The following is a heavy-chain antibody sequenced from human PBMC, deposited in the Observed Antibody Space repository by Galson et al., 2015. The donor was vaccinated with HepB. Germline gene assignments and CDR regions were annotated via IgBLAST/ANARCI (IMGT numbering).Heavy chain of an antibody. CDR1: GDSVSSNSAA. CDR3: TTDPGIVASSDAFDI. CDR2: TYYRSKWSN. V-gene: IGHV6-1*01. Sequence: CAISGDSVSSNSAAWNWIRQSPSRGLEWLGRTYYRSKWSNDYAVSVRSRITINPDTSKNQFSLQLNSVTPEDTAVYYCTTDPGIVASSDAFDIWGQGTMVTVSS. J-gene: IGHJ3*02. D-gene: IGHD1-26*01.